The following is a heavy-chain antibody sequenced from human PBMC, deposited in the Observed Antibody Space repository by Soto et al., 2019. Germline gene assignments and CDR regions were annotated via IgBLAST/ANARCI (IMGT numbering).Heavy chain of an antibody. V-gene: IGHV4-59*01. CDR1: GDSISGYY. Sequence: QVQLKESGPGLVKPSETLSLTCTDSGDSISGYYWTWIRQPTGKGLEWIGHMYYGGSTVYNPSLKSRLTISIDTSKNQVSLKLSSVTAPDTAVYFCARGKRSNGYYRDDYWAQGALVTVSA. D-gene: IGHD3-22*01. CDR3: ARGKRSNGYYRDDY. CDR2: MYYGGST. J-gene: IGHJ4*02.